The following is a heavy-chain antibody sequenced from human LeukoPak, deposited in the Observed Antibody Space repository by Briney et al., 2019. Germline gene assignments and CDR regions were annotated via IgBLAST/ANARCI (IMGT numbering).Heavy chain of an antibody. D-gene: IGHD2-15*01. Sequence: SETLSLTCTVSGGSISGYYWSWLRQPPGKGVEWLGYFYYSGSTHSNPSLKSRVTISADTSKHQFSLKLTSLPAAATAVYYCARTLPSYCRGGSCPYFDYWGQGTLVTASS. J-gene: IGHJ4*01. CDR1: GGSISGYY. CDR2: FYYSGST. V-gene: IGHV4-59*01. CDR3: ARTLPSYCRGGSCPYFDY.